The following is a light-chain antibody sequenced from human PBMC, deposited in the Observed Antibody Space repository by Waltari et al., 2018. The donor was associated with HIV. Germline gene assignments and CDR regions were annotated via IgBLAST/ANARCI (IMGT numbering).Light chain of an antibody. Sequence: VTITCRASQNITNHLAWYQQKSGKAPKLLIYKASSLERGVPSRFSGSGTGTEFSLTINSLQPADLAVYFCQQFQTFRTFGQGTKVE. J-gene: IGKJ1*01. V-gene: IGKV1-5*03. CDR2: KAS. CDR1: QNITNH. CDR3: QQFQTFRT.